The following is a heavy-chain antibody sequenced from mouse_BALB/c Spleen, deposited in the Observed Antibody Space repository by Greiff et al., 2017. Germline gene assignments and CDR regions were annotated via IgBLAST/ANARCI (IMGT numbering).Heavy chain of an antibody. CDR2: INPYNGAT. D-gene: IGHD2-14*01. J-gene: IGHJ4*01. CDR3: AREDYRYDGGAMDY. CDR1: GYSFTGYY. V-gene: IGHV1-31*01. Sequence: VQLQQSGPELVKPGASVKISCKASGYSFTGYYMHWVKQSHVKSLEWIGRINPYNGATSYNQNFKDKASLTVDKSSSTAYMELHSLTSEDSAVYYCAREDYRYDGGAMDYWGQGTSVTVSS.